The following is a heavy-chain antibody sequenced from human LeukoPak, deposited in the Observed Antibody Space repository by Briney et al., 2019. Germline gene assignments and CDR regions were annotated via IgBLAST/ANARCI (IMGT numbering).Heavy chain of an antibody. D-gene: IGHD4-11*01. CDR1: GYTFISYY. CDR3: ARDSGTVSDAFDF. Sequence: ASVKVACKASGYTFISYYIHWVRQAPGQGLEWMGIINPSGGSTRYAQKFQGRVTMTRDTSTGTIYMELSSLRSEDTAVYFCARDSGTVSDAFDFWGQGTMVTVSS. CDR2: INPSGGST. J-gene: IGHJ3*01. V-gene: IGHV1-46*01.